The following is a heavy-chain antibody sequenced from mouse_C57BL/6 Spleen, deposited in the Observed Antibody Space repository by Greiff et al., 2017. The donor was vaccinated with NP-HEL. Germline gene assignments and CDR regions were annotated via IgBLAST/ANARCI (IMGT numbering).Heavy chain of an antibody. V-gene: IGHV6-3*01. D-gene: IGHD2-5*01. Sequence: EVKLVESGGGLVQPGGSMKLSCVASGFTFSNYWMNWVRQSPEKGLEWVAQIRLKSDNYATHYAESVKGRFTISRDDSKSSVYLQMNNLSAEDTGIYYCTGYYSNLDYWGQGTTLTVSS. J-gene: IGHJ2*01. CDR1: GFTFSNYW. CDR2: IRLKSDNYAT. CDR3: TGYYSNLDY.